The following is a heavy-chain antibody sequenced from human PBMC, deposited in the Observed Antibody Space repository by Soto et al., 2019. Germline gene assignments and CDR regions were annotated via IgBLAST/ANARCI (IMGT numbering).Heavy chain of an antibody. CDR2: IYYSGST. V-gene: IGHV4-30-4*01. CDR3: ARVVSIFGLVIAHRIDS. Sequence: SETLSLTCTVSGGSISSGDYYWSGIRQPPGKGLEWIGYIYYSGSTYYNPSLKSRVTTSVDTSKNQFSLKLSSVTAADTAVYYCARVVSIFGLVIAHRIDSWGQGTQVTVAS. D-gene: IGHD3-3*01. J-gene: IGHJ5*01. CDR1: GGSISSGDYY.